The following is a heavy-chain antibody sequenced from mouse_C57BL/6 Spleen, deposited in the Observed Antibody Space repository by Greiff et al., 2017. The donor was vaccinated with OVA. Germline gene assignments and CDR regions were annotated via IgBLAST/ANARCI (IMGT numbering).Heavy chain of an antibody. V-gene: IGHV1-42*01. D-gene: IGHD3-2*02. CDR3: ARRGDWTAQATYAMDY. Sequence: VQLQQSGPELVKPGASVKISCKASGYSFTGYYMNWVKQSPEKSLEWIGEINPSTGGTTYNQKFKDKATLTVDKSSSTAYMQLKSLTSEDSAVYYCARRGDWTAQATYAMDYWGQGTSVTVSS. J-gene: IGHJ4*01. CDR1: GYSFTGYY. CDR2: INPSTGGT.